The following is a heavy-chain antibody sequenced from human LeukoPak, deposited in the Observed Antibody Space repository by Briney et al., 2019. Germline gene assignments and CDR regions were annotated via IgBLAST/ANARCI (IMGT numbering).Heavy chain of an antibody. J-gene: IGHJ3*02. V-gene: IGHV2-5*01. CDR2: NYWNDDK. D-gene: IGHD3-22*01. Sequence: SGPTLVNPTQTLTLTCTFSGFSLSTRGLGVGWIRQPPGKALECLALNYWNDDKRYSPSLKSRLTITKDTSKNQVVLTMTNMDPADTATYYCARREVTGYYYEDVFDIWGQGTMVTVSS. CDR3: ARREVTGYYYEDVFDI. CDR1: GFSLSTRGLG.